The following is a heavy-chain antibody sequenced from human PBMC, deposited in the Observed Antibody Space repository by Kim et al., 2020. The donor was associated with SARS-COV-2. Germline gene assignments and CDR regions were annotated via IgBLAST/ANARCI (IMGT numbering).Heavy chain of an antibody. J-gene: IGHJ3*02. Sequence: SETLSLTCTVSGGSISSGSFYWSWIRQPAGRGLECIGRIYSSGITNYNPSLKSRVTISVDTSKNQFSLKLTSVTAADTAVYYCARYGDLDAFDIWGQGTMVTVSS. V-gene: IGHV4-61*02. D-gene: IGHD4-17*01. CDR3: ARYGDLDAFDI. CDR1: GGSISSGSFY. CDR2: IYSSGIT.